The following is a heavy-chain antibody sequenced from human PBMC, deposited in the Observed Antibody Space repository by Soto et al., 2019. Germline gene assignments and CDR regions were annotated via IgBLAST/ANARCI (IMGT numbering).Heavy chain of an antibody. J-gene: IGHJ4*02. CDR2: VYNSGST. D-gene: IGHD6-13*01. V-gene: IGHV4-59*01. Sequence: SETLSLTCTVSGGSISSNYWTWIRQPPGRGLEWIGYVYNSGSTNYNPSLKSRVTISEDTSKSQFSLKVNSMTAADTAVYYCARYRREAVAGYTLDNWGQGILVTVSS. CDR3: ARYRREAVAGYTLDN. CDR1: GGSISSNY.